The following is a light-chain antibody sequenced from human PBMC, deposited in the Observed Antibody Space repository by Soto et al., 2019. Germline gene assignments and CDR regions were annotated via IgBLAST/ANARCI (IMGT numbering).Light chain of an antibody. Sequence: DIQMTQSPSSLSASVGDRVTIICRASQSFSCTLAWYQQKPGKAPKLLIFDASSLERGVPSRFSGSGSGTEFTLTISSLQPDDFATYYCQQYDTYSRTFGQGTKVDIK. CDR3: QQYDTYSRT. V-gene: IGKV1-5*02. J-gene: IGKJ1*01. CDR2: DAS. CDR1: QSFSCT.